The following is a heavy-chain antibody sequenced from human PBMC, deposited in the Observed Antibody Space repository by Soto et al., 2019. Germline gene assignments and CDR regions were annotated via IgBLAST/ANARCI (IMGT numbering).Heavy chain of an antibody. J-gene: IGHJ6*02. CDR2: IIPIFGTA. CDR3: AEMMNGYYYYGMDV. CDR1: GGTFSSYA. D-gene: IGHD2-8*01. Sequence: ASVKVSCKASGGTFSSYAISWVRQAPGQGLEWMGGIIPIFGTANYAQKFQGRVTITADESTSTAYMKLSSLRSEDTAVYYCAEMMNGYYYYGMDVWGQGTTVTVSS. V-gene: IGHV1-69*13.